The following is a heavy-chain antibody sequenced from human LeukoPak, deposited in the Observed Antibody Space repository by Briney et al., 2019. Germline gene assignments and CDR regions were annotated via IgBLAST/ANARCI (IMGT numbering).Heavy chain of an antibody. D-gene: IGHD2-21*02. CDR3: ARETGVTLGVFQH. CDR1: GYTFTSYV. J-gene: IGHJ1*01. Sequence: ASVKVSCKASGYTFTSYVMHWVRQAPGQRLEWMGWINAGNGNTKYSQKFQGRVIITRDTSASTAYMELSSLRSEDTVVFYCARETGVTLGVFQHWGQGTLVTVSS. V-gene: IGHV1-3*01. CDR2: INAGNGNT.